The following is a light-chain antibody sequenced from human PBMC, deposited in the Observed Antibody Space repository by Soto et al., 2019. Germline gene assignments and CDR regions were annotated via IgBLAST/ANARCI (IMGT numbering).Light chain of an antibody. J-gene: IGKJ2*03. CDR3: QQSYLSLQS. CDR2: AAS. CDR1: QTISTY. V-gene: IGKV1-39*01. Sequence: DLQMTQSPSSLSASVGDRVTITCRASQTISTYVNWYRQKPGKAPELLIYAASSLQTGVPSRFTGSGSGTDFTLTITNLQPEDFATYYCQQSYLSLQSFGQGTKLQI.